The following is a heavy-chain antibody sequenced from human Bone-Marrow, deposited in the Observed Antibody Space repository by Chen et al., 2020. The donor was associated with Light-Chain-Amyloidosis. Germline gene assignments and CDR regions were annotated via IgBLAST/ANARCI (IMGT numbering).Heavy chain of an antibody. CDR2: VTSSSSFM. V-gene: IGHV3-21*01. CDR1: GFTFSDHI. CDR3: AREGGYTSKLDY. J-gene: IGHJ4*02. D-gene: IGHD5-12*01. Sequence: EVQLVESVGGLVKPGGSLRLTCAASGFTFSDHIMHWVRQAPGKGLEWVSAVTSSSSFMYDADSVTGRFSISRYNAKSSLYLQVNGLGAEDTAVYYCAREGGYTSKLDYWGQGTLVTVSS.